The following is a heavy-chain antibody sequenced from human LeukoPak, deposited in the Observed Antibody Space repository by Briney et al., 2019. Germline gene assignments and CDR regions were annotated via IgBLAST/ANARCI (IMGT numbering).Heavy chain of an antibody. CDR1: GVSIRSSYYY. V-gene: IGHV4-39*07. J-gene: IGHJ5*02. CDR2: IYDSGST. CDR3: ARAYCTTTSCYLVDP. D-gene: IGHD2-2*01. Sequence: SETLSLTCTVSGVSIRSSYYYWGWIRQPPGKGLEWIGSIYDSGSTYYNPSLKSRVTISVDTSKNQFSLKLSSVTAADSAVYYCARAYCTTTSCYLVDPWGQGTLVTVSS.